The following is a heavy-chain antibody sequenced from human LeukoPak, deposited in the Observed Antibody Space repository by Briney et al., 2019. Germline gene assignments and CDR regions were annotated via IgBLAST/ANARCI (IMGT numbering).Heavy chain of an antibody. CDR2: ISSSSYI. CDR3: ARALEPSIAVIDY. D-gene: IGHD6-19*01. J-gene: IGHJ4*02. CDR1: GFTFSSYS. V-gene: IGHV3-21*01. Sequence: PGGSLRLSCAACGFTFSSYSMNWVRQAPGKGLEWVSSISSSSYIYYADSVKGRFTIPRDNAKNSLCLQMNSLRAEHTAVYYCARALEPSIAVIDYWGQGTLVTVSS.